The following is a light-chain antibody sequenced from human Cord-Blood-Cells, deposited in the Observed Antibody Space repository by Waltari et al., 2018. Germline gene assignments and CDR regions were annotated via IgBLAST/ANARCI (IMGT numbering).Light chain of an antibody. Sequence: EILMTQSPATQSVSPGERATLSCRASQSVSSNLAWYQQKPGQAPRLHIYGASTRATGIPARFSGSGSGTEFTLTISSLQSEDFAVYYCQQYNNWPPYSFGQGTKLEIK. CDR1: QSVSSN. V-gene: IGKV3-15*01. J-gene: IGKJ2*03. CDR2: GAS. CDR3: QQYNNWPPYS.